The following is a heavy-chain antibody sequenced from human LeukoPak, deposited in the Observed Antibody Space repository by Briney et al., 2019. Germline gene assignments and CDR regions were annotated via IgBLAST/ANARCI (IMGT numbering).Heavy chain of an antibody. Sequence: PGGSLRLSCAASRFTFSNYAMSWVRQAPGKGLEWVANINKDGGEKYYVDSVKGRFTISRDNAKNSLYLQMNSLRADDTAVYYCVKDSPPRYSGSPPAYWGQGTLVTVSS. V-gene: IGHV3-7*03. CDR2: INKDGGEK. CDR3: VKDSPPRYSGSPPAY. J-gene: IGHJ4*02. CDR1: RFTFSNYA. D-gene: IGHD1-26*01.